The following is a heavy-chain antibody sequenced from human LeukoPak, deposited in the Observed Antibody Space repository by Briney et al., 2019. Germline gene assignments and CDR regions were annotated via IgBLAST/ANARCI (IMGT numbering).Heavy chain of an antibody. D-gene: IGHD1-7*01. J-gene: IGHJ4*02. CDR3: ARGYWNYGIFDY. Sequence: SQTLSLTCTVSGGSISSGSYYWSWIRQPAGKGLEWIGRIYTSGSTNYNPSLKSRVTISVDRSKNQFSLKLSSVTAADTAVYYCARGYWNYGIFDYWGQGTLVTVSS. V-gene: IGHV4-61*02. CDR1: GGSISSGSYY. CDR2: IYTSGST.